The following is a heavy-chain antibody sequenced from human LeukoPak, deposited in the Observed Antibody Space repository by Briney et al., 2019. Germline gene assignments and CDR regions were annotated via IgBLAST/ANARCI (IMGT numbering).Heavy chain of an antibody. CDR3: AKDDYYDTSGYRD. CDR1: GFTFSNYS. CDR2: IRSSSSTI. J-gene: IGHJ4*02. V-gene: IGHV3-48*01. D-gene: IGHD3-22*01. Sequence: GGSLRLSCEASGFTFSNYSMNWVRQAPGKGLEWVSYIRSSSSTIYYADSVKGRFTISRDNSKNTLYLQMNSLRAEDTAVYYCAKDDYYDTSGYRDWGQGTLVTVSS.